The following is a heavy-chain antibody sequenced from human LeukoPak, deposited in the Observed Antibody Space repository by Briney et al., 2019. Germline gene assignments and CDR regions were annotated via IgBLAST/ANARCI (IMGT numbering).Heavy chain of an antibody. V-gene: IGHV3-21*01. CDR2: ISGSGNYI. Sequence: GGSLRLSCAASGFTFSSYTMNWIRQAPGKGLEWVSSISGSGNYIYYADSLKGRFTISRDNAKNSLYLQMNSLRADDAAVYYCARISSNGRHYFYYPMDVGGQGTTVTVSS. J-gene: IGHJ6*02. D-gene: IGHD6-19*01. CDR3: ARISSNGRHYFYYPMDV. CDR1: GFTFSSYT.